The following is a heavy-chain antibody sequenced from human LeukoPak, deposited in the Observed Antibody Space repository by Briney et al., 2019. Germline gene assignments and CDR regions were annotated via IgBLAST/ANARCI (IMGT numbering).Heavy chain of an antibody. CDR3: ARAPTLAAAGIYYYYGMDV. D-gene: IGHD6-13*01. V-gene: IGHV3-53*01. Sequence: GGSLRLSCAASGFSVSNTYMSWVRQAPGKGLEWVSINSGGNTYYADSVKGRFTISRDNSKNTLYLQMNRLRPEDTAVYYCARAPTLAAAGIYYYYGMDVWGQGTTVTVSS. J-gene: IGHJ6*02. CDR2: NSGGNT. CDR1: GFSVSNTY.